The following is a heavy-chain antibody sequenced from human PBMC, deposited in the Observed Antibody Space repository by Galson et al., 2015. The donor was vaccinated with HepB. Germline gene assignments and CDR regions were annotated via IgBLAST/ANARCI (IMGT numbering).Heavy chain of an antibody. D-gene: IGHD3-3*01. V-gene: IGHV3-30-3*01. Sequence: SLRLSCAASGFTFKTYAMHWVHQAPGEGLEWVAVISYDGANKYYADSVKGRFTISRDDSKTTVYLQMNSLRAEDTAVYYCARGHNDFWSGSIGYWGQGALVTVSS. J-gene: IGHJ4*02. CDR2: ISYDGANK. CDR1: GFTFKTYA. CDR3: ARGHNDFWSGSIGY.